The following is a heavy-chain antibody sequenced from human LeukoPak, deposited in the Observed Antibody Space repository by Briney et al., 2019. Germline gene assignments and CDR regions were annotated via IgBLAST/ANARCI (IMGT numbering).Heavy chain of an antibody. Sequence: ASVKVSCKASGYTFTSYGISWVRQAPGQGLEWMGWISAYNGNTNYAQKLQGRVTMTTDTSTSTAYMELRSLRSDDTAVYYCVRVDDCSSTSCPTSTTDDWGQGTLVTVSS. CDR2: ISAYNGNT. V-gene: IGHV1-18*01. D-gene: IGHD2-2*01. CDR1: GYTFTSYG. CDR3: VRVDDCSSTSCPTSTTDD. J-gene: IGHJ4*02.